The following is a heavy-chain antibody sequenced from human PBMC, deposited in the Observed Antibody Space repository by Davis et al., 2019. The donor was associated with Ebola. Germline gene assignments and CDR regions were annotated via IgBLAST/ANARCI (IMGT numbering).Heavy chain of an antibody. J-gene: IGHJ4*02. D-gene: IGHD3-22*01. CDR2: INPNSGGT. CDR3: ARDLGMIVAYYFDY. Sequence: AASVKVSCKASGYTFTGYYMHWVRQAPGQGLEWMGRINPNSGGTNYAQKLQGRVTMTTDTSTSTAYMELRSLRSDDTAVYYCARDLGMIVAYYFDYWGQGTLVTVSS. V-gene: IGHV1-2*06. CDR1: GYTFTGYY.